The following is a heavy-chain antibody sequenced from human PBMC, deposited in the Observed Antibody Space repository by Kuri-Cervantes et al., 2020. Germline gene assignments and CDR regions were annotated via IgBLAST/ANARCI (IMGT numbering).Heavy chain of an antibody. CDR1: GFTFSSYA. D-gene: IGHD5-24*01. Sequence: GESLKISCAASGFTFSSYAMTWVRQAPMKGLEWVSSISGRGYTTYYADSVKGRFTISRDTSKNRVFLQMNSLRAEDTAVYYCAKVSSEMATEHFDYWGQGTLVTVSS. V-gene: IGHV3-23*01. CDR2: ISGRGYTT. CDR3: AKVSSEMATEHFDY. J-gene: IGHJ4*02.